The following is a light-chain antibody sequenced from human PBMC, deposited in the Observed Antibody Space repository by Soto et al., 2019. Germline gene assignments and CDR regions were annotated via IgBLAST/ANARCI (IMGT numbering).Light chain of an antibody. CDR2: GAS. V-gene: IGKV3-20*01. CDR1: QSVSSSY. J-gene: IGKJ3*01. CDR3: QQYGSSPFT. Sequence: EIVLTQSPGTLSLSPGERATLSCRASQSVSSSYLAWYQQKLGQAPRLLIYGASSRATGIPDRFSGSGSGTDFTLTISRLEPEDFAVDYCQQYGSSPFTFGPGTKVDIK.